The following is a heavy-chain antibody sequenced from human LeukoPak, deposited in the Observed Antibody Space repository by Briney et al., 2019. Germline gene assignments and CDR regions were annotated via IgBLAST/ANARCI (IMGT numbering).Heavy chain of an antibody. CDR3: AKDRSRYSSSSPFDY. Sequence: PGGSLRLSCAASGFTFSSYGMHWVRQAPGKGLEWVAFIRYDGSNKYYADSVKGRFTISRDNSKNTLYLQMNSLRAEDTAVYYCAKDRSRYSSSSPFDYWGQGTLVTVSS. V-gene: IGHV3-30*02. CDR2: IRYDGSNK. D-gene: IGHD6-6*01. J-gene: IGHJ4*02. CDR1: GFTFSSYG.